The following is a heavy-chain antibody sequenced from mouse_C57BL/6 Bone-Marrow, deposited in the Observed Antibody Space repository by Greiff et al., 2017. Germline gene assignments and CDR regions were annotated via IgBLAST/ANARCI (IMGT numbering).Heavy chain of an antibody. CDR3: ARHYGYVAVGG. Sequence: EVQLVESGGDLVKPGGSLKLSCAASGFTFSSYGMSWVRQTPDKRLEWVATISSGGSYTYYPDSVKGRFTISRDHAKNTLYLQMSSLKSEDTAMYSCARHYGYVAVGGWGQGTTLTVAS. CDR1: GFTFSSYG. CDR2: ISSGGSYT. V-gene: IGHV5-6*01. D-gene: IGHD2-2*01. J-gene: IGHJ2*01.